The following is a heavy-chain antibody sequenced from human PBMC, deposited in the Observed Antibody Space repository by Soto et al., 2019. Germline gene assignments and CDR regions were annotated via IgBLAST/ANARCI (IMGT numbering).Heavy chain of an antibody. Sequence: SETLSLTCTVSGGSISSYYWSWIRQPPGKGLEWIGYIYYSGSTNYNPSLKSRVTISVDTSKNQFSLKLSSVTAADTAVYYCATTATDYGDYVDYYYYYMDVWGKGTTVTVSS. J-gene: IGHJ6*03. V-gene: IGHV4-59*01. D-gene: IGHD4-17*01. CDR1: GGSISSYY. CDR2: IYYSGST. CDR3: ATTATDYGDYVDYYYYYMDV.